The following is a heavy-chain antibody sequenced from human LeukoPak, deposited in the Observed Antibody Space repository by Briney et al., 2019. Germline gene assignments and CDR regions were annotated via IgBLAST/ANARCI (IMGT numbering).Heavy chain of an antibody. V-gene: IGHV3-23*01. CDR1: GFAFSNHA. CDR3: ARGGAYDYGVLDA. J-gene: IGHJ5*02. D-gene: IGHD4/OR15-4a*01. CDR2: ISDTGKTT. Sequence: PGESLRLSCEASGFAFSNHAMTWVRQAPGEGLQWVSTISDTGKTTFYRDSVRGRFTISRDISNNTLYLQVDGLRADDTAVYYCARGGAYDYGVLDAWGQGALVTVSS.